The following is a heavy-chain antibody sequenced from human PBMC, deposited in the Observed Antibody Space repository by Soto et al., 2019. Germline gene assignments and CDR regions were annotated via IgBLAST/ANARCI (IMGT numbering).Heavy chain of an antibody. CDR2: VANDGTVT. J-gene: IGHJ2*01. V-gene: IGHV3-30*18. D-gene: IGHD1-1*01. CDR1: GFTFSNYG. Sequence: QLQLVESGGGVVQPGMSPRLSCAASGFTFSNYGIHWVRQAAGKGMEWVAVVANDGTVTYYADSVKGRFTISRNNAKNTAYLQMDSLRDDDTAVYYCAKEFRERSGPWYLDLWGRGTLVTVSS. CDR3: AKEFRERSGPWYLDL.